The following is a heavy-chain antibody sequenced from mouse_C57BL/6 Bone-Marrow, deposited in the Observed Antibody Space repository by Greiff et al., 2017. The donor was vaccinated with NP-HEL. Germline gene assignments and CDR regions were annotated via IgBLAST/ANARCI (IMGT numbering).Heavy chain of an antibody. Sequence: EVHLLESGGGLVQPKGSLKLSCAASGFSFNTYSMNWVRQAPGKGLEWVARIRRNSNNYASYYADSLKDRFTISRDDSESMLYLQMNNLKTEDTAMYYCVRQGYDGYYLDYWGQGTTLTVSS. CDR3: VRQGYDGYYLDY. V-gene: IGHV10-1*01. CDR2: IRRNSNNYAS. J-gene: IGHJ2*01. CDR1: GFSFNTYS. D-gene: IGHD2-3*01.